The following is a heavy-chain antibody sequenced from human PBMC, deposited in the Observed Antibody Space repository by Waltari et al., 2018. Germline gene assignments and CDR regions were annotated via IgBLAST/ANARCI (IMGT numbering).Heavy chain of an antibody. J-gene: IGHJ5*02. CDR3: ARDSGPLRYFDRPFDP. V-gene: IGHV4-59*01. D-gene: IGHD3-9*01. Sequence: QVQLQESGPGLVTPSETLSLTCTVPGGSISRYYWSWTRPPPGKGLEWIGYIYYSGSTNYNPSLKSRVTISVDTSKNQFSLKLSSVTAADTAVYYCARDSGPLRYFDRPFDPWGQGTLVTVSS. CDR2: IYYSGST. CDR1: GGSISRYY.